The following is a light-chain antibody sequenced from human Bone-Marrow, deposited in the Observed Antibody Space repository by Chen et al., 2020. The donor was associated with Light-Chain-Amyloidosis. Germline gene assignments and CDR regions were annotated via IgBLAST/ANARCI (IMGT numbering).Light chain of an antibody. J-gene: IGLJ3*02. Sequence: SYVLTQPSSVSVAPGPTATIACGGNNIGSTSVHWYQQTPGQAPLLVVYDDSDRPSGIPERLSGSNSGNTATLTISRVEAGDEADYYCQVWDRSNDRPVFGGGTKLTVL. CDR3: QVWDRSNDRPV. CDR2: DDS. CDR1: NIGSTS. V-gene: IGLV3-21*02.